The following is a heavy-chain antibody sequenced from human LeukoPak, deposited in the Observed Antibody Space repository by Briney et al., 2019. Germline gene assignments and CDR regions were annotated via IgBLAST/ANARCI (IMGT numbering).Heavy chain of an antibody. CDR3: AKDLGYYDSSGSDY. J-gene: IGHJ4*02. CDR2: ISGSGGST. V-gene: IGHV3-23*01. D-gene: IGHD3-22*01. Sequence: GGSLRLSCAASGFTFSSYAMSWVRQAPGKGLEWVSAISGSGGSTYYADSVKGRFTISRDNSKNTLYLQMNSLGAEDTAVYYCAKDLGYYDSSGSDYWGQGTLVTVSS. CDR1: GFTFSSYA.